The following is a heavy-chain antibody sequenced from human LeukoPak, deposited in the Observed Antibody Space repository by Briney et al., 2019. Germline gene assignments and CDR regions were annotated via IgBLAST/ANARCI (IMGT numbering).Heavy chain of an antibody. V-gene: IGHV4-34*01. CDR1: GGSFSGYY. J-gene: IGHJ2*01. D-gene: IGHD6-6*01. CDR2: IHYSGST. Sequence: SETLSLTCAVYGGSFSGYYWGWIRQPPGKGLEWIGSIHYSGSTNYNPSLKSRVTISVDTSKNQFSLKLSSVTAADTAVYYCARGGIAARSWYFDLWGRGTLVTVSS. CDR3: ARGGIAARSWYFDL.